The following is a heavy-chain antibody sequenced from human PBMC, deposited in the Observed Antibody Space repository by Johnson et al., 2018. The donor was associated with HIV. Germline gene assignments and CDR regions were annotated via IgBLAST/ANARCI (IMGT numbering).Heavy chain of an antibody. CDR3: AKALTPYSLYVDAFDI. D-gene: IGHD4-11*01. CDR2: IHSGDTT. J-gene: IGHJ3*02. V-gene: IGHV3-66*02. Sequence: VQLVESGGGLVQPGGSLRLSCAASGFTVSTNYMGWVRQAPGQGLEWVSVIHSGDTTYYADSVKGRFTISRDNSKNTLYLQMNSLRVEDTAVYYCAKALTPYSLYVDAFDIWGQGTMVTVSS. CDR1: GFTVSTNY.